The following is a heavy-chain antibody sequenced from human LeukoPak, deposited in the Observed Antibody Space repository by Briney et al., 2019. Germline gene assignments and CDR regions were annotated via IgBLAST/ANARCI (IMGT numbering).Heavy chain of an antibody. V-gene: IGHV1-18*01. CDR1: GYTFTRYG. J-gene: IGHJ5*02. CDR2: ISAYDGNT. CDR3: AREDTAMGYNWFDP. Sequence: GASVKVSCKASGYTFTRYGISWVRQAPGQGLEWLGWISAYDGNTNYEQKFQGRVTMTTDTSTSTAYMELRSLRSDDTAVYYCAREDTAMGYNWFDPWGQGTLVTVSS. D-gene: IGHD5-18*01.